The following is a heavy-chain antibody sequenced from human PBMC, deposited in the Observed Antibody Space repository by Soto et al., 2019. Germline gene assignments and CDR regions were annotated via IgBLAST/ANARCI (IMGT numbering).Heavy chain of an antibody. CDR3: ARGKLSDYVWGSYRYHFDY. V-gene: IGHV4-34*01. D-gene: IGHD3-16*02. Sequence: SETLSLTCAVYGGSFSGYYWSWIRQPPGKGLEWIGEINHSGSTNYNPSLKSRVTISVDTSKNQSSLKLSSVTAADTAAYYCARGKLSDYVWGSYRYHFDYWGQGTVVTVSS. CDR1: GGSFSGYY. J-gene: IGHJ4*02. CDR2: INHSGST.